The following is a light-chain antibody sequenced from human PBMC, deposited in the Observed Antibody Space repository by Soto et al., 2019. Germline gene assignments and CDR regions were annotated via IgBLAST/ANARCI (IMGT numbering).Light chain of an antibody. Sequence: DIVMTQSPDSLAVSLGERATINCKSSQSVLYSSNNKNYLAWYRQKPGQPPKLLIYWASTRESGVPDRFSGSGSGTDFTLTISSLQAEDVAVYYCQQYYSIFTFGPGTKVDIK. CDR1: QSVLYSSNNKNY. J-gene: IGKJ3*01. CDR2: WAS. CDR3: QQYYSIFT. V-gene: IGKV4-1*01.